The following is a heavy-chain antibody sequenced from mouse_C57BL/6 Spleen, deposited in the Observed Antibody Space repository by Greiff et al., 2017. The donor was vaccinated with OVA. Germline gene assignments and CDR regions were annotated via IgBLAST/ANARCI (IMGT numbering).Heavy chain of an antibody. CDR2: ISSGGDCI. V-gene: IGHV5-9-1*02. J-gene: IGHJ1*03. CDR3: TRYDNAHWYFEV. D-gene: IGHD1-3*01. CDR1: GFTFSSYA. Sequence: VQLKESGAGLVKPGGSLKLSCAASGFTFSSYAMSWVRQTPEKRLEWVAYISSGGDCIYYADTVKGRFTISRDNARNTLYLHMSRLKSEDTAMYYCTRYDNAHWYFEVWGTGTTVTVSS.